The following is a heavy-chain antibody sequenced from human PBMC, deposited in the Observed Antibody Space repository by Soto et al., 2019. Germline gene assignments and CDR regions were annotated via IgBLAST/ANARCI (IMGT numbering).Heavy chain of an antibody. CDR2: IVGDKSSM. D-gene: IGHD6-13*01. J-gene: IGHJ4*02. CDR3: AKDLSGKGSRWSD. Sequence: GGSLRLSCAASGFTFGTYTMNWVRQAPGKGLEWVSGIVGDKSSMYYAESVKGRFTISRDNSKNTLYLQMNSLRAEDTAVYYFAKDLSGKGSRWSDRAQRTLDTGSS. CDR1: GFTFGTYT. V-gene: IGHV3-23*01.